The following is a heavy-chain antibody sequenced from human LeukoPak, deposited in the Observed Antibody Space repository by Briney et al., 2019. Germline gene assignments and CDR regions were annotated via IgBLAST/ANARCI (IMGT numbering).Heavy chain of an antibody. CDR3: ARGYSHNSGGWLNP. D-gene: IGHD5-12*01. CDR1: GFTFSHYA. CDR2: LTDSGDAT. V-gene: IGHV3-23*01. Sequence: GGSLRLSCAVSGFTFSHYAMSWGRHAPGTGLECVGSLTDSGDATYYADSVKGRLTISRDNSNSTLYLHISGLRDEDTAVYYCARGYSHNSGGWLNPWGQGTLVTVSS. J-gene: IGHJ5*02.